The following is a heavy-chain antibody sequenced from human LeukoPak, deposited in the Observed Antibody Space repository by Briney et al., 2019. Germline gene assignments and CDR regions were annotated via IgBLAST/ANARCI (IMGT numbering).Heavy chain of an antibody. CDR1: GFTFSNYW. CDR3: GRGPFGAGSF. Sequence: GGSLRLSCAASGFTFSNYWMHWVRQAPGKGLVWVSRIKTDGSSTSYADAVKGRFTNSRDNAMNTVYLQMNGLRAEDTAVYCCGRGPFGAGSFWGQGALVTVSS. V-gene: IGHV3-74*01. CDR2: IKTDGSST. J-gene: IGHJ4*02. D-gene: IGHD3-16*01.